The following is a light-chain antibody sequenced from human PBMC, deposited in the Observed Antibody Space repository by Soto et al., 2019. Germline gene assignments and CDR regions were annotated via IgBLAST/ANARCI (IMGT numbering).Light chain of an antibody. CDR2: KAS. V-gene: IGKV1-5*03. J-gene: IGKJ1*01. CDR1: QSVSSW. Sequence: DIQMTQSPSTLSGSVGDRVTITCRASQSVSSWLAWYQQKPGKAPKILIYKASSLESGVPSRFSGSGSGTEFTLTISSLQPEDFATYYCQQSYSTPRTFGQGTKVDIK. CDR3: QQSYSTPRT.